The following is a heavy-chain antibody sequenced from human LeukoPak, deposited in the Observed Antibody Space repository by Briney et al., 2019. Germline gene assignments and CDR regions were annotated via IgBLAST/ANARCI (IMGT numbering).Heavy chain of an antibody. V-gene: IGHV3-48*03. CDR1: GFTFSRFE. Sequence: PGGSLRLSCTASGFTFSRFEMSWVPQAPGKGLEWVSYITSISSSTYYADFVKGRFTVSRENAKNSLYLQMNSLTAEDTAGYNCARDFGVYGGYYYMDLWGKGTMVTVSS. J-gene: IGHJ6*03. CDR3: ARDFGVYGGYYYMDL. D-gene: IGHD5/OR15-5a*01. CDR2: ITSISSST.